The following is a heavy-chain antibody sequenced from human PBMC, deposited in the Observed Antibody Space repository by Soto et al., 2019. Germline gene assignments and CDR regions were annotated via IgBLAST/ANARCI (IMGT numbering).Heavy chain of an antibody. CDR2: MNPNSGNT. Sequence: QVQLVQSGAEVKKPGASVKVSCKASGYTFTSYDINWVRQATGQGLEWMGWMNPNSGNTGYAQKFQGRVTMTRNTSISIAFMELSSLRSEDTAVYYCARRDIVVVVAAPHPHYYGIDVWGQGTTVTVSS. V-gene: IGHV1-8*01. D-gene: IGHD2-15*01. CDR3: ARRDIVVVVAAPHPHYYGIDV. CDR1: GYTFTSYD. J-gene: IGHJ6*02.